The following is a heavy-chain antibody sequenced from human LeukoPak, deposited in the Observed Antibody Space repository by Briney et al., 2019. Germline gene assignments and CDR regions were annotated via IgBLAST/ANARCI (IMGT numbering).Heavy chain of an antibody. J-gene: IGHJ4*02. CDR2: ISGSGGST. CDR3: AKVTVLRYFDWLRNYFDY. CDR1: GFTFSSYA. Sequence: GGSLRLSCAASGFTFSSYAMSWVRQAPGKGLEWVSAISGSGGSTYYADSVKGRFTISRDNSENTLYLQMNSLRAEDTAVYYCAKVTVLRYFDWLRNYFDYWGQGTLVTVSS. D-gene: IGHD3-9*01. V-gene: IGHV3-23*01.